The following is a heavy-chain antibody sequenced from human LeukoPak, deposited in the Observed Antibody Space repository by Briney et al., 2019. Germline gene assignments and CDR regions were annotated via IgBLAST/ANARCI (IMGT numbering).Heavy chain of an antibody. J-gene: IGHJ1*01. CDR3: ARPGDYYDSSGYPAEYFQH. Sequence: ASVKVSCKASGYTFTSYYMHWVRQAPGQGLEWMGIINPSGGSTSYAQKFQGRVTMTRDMSTSTVYMELSSLRSEDTAVYYCARPGDYYDSSGYPAEYFQHWGQGTLVTVSS. CDR2: INPSGGST. V-gene: IGHV1-46*01. CDR1: GYTFTSYY. D-gene: IGHD3-22*01.